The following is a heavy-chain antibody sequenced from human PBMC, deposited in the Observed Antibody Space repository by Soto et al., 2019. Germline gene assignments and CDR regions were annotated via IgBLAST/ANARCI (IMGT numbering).Heavy chain of an antibody. D-gene: IGHD4-17*01. CDR2: IRSSSSYI. CDR1: GFTFSNYN. CDR3: ARGYGDYAVDFDY. Sequence: EVQLVESGGGLVKPGGSLRLSCAASGFTFSNYNMNWVRQAPGKGLEWVSSIRSSSSYIFYADSVKGRFTISRDNAKDSLYLQMNSLRAEDTAVYYCARGYGDYAVDFDYWGQGTLVTVSS. V-gene: IGHV3-21*01. J-gene: IGHJ4*02.